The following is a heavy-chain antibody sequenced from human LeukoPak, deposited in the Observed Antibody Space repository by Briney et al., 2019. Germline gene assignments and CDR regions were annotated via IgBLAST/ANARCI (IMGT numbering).Heavy chain of an antibody. CDR2: IYITGST. CDR1: GGSISSYY. Sequence: KGSETLSLTCTVSGGSISSYYWSWFRQPAGKGLEWIGRIYITGSTNYNPSFKSRVTMSVDTSKSQFSLRLSSVTAADTAVYYCARSGGDFWSGSFGYLDSWGQGTLVTVSS. D-gene: IGHD3-3*01. CDR3: ARSGGDFWSGSFGYLDS. J-gene: IGHJ4*02. V-gene: IGHV4-4*07.